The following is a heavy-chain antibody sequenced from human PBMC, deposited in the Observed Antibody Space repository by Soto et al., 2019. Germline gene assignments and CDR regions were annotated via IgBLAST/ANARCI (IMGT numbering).Heavy chain of an antibody. CDR2: ISGGGDDT. CDR1: GFTFINYA. CDR3: ARKVVGSTSRPNYWYFAL. D-gene: IGHD2-2*01. J-gene: IGHJ2*01. Sequence: EVQLLESGGDSVQPGGSLRLSCAGSGFTFINYAMNWVRQAPGKGLEWVSTISGGGDDTFFADSVRGRFTFSRDNSKNTVPLQMIRLGVDDTAVYYCARKVVGSTSRPNYWYFALWGRGTLVTVSS. V-gene: IGHV3-23*01.